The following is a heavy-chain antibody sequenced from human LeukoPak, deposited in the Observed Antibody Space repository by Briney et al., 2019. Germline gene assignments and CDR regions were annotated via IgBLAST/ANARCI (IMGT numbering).Heavy chain of an antibody. Sequence: GGSLRLSXAASGFTFSSYAMSWVRQAPGKGLEWVSAISGSGGSTYYADSVKGRFTISRDNSKNTLYLQMNSLRAEDTAVYYCAKAMGITMIVVVPDFDYWGQGTLVTVSS. D-gene: IGHD3-22*01. CDR2: ISGSGGST. CDR1: GFTFSSYA. V-gene: IGHV3-23*01. J-gene: IGHJ4*02. CDR3: AKAMGITMIVVVPDFDY.